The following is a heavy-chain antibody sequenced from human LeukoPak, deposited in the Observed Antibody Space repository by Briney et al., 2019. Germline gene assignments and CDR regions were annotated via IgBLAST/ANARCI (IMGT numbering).Heavy chain of an antibody. J-gene: IGHJ4*01. D-gene: IGHD6-19*01. CDR3: GLSKLGIAVAGPIDY. CDR2: IHHSGST. V-gene: IGHV4-38-2*01. Sequence: SETLSLTCAVSGYSISSGYYWGWIRQPPGKGLEWIGSIHHSGSTYYNPSLKSRLTVSVDTSKNQFSLKLSSVTAADTAVYYCGLSKLGIAVAGPIDYWGQGTLVTVSS. CDR1: GYSISSGYY.